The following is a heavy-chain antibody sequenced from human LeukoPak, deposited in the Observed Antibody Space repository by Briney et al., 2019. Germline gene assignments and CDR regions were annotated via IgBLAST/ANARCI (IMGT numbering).Heavy chain of an antibody. V-gene: IGHV1-69*05. J-gene: IGHJ4*02. Sequence: SVKVSCKASGGTVSSYAISWVRQAPGQGLEWMGRIIPIFGTANYAQKFQGRVTITTDESTSTAYMELSSLRSEDTPVYYCARGPPTRCGYYCYFDYWGQGTLVTVSS. D-gene: IGHD3-22*01. CDR2: IIPIFGTA. CDR3: ARGPPTRCGYYCYFDY. CDR1: GGTVSSYA.